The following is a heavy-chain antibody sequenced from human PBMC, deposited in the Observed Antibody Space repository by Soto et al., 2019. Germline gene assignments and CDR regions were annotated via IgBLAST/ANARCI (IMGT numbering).Heavy chain of an antibody. V-gene: IGHV3-33*01. CDR3: ARDRDGDHNFDY. J-gene: IGHJ4*02. CDR2: IWYDGSNK. Sequence: ESGGGVVQPGRSLRLSCAASGFTFSSYGMHWVRQAPGKGLEWVAVIWYDGSNKYYADSVKGRFTISRDNSKNTLYLQMNSLSAEDTAVYYCARDRDGDHNFDYWGQGTLVTVSS. CDR1: GFTFSSYG. D-gene: IGHD4-17*01.